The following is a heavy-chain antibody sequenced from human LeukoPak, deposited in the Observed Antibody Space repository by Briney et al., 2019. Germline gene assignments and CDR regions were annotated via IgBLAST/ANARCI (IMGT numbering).Heavy chain of an antibody. Sequence: PGGSLRLSCAASGFTFSSYWMHWVRQAPGKGLVWVSRINSDGSSTSYADSVKGRFTISRDNAKNTLYLQMNSLRAEDTAVYYCAGGAKWAYYFDYWGQGTLVTVSS. J-gene: IGHJ4*02. CDR3: AGGAKWAYYFDY. V-gene: IGHV3-74*01. D-gene: IGHD1-26*01. CDR2: INSDGSST. CDR1: GFTFSSYW.